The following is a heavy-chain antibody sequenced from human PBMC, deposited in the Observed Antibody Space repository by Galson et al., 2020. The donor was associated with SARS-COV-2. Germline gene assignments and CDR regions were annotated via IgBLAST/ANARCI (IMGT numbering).Heavy chain of an antibody. CDR3: ATAPPITMVRGGYYYYYYYGMDV. Sequence: SVKVSCKASGGTFSSYAISWVRQAPGQGLEWMGGIIPILGIANYAQKFQGRVTITADKSTSTAYMELSSLRSEDTAVYYCATAPPITMVRGGYYYYYYYGMDVWGQGTTVTVSS. CDR2: IIPILGIA. J-gene: IGHJ6*02. CDR1: GGTFSSYA. V-gene: IGHV1-69*10. D-gene: IGHD3-10*01.